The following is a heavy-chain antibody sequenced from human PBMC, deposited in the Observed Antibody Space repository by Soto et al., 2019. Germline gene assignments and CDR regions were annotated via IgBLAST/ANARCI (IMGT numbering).Heavy chain of an antibody. CDR3: AREGSSGYYCAFDI. CDR2: IIPILGIA. CDR1: GGTFSSYT. D-gene: IGHD3-22*01. V-gene: IGHV1-69*02. Sequence: QVQLVQSGAEVKKPGSSVKVSCKASGGTFSSYTISWVRQAPGQGLEWMGRIIPILGIANYAQKFQGRVTITANKSTSTAYMELTSLRSEDTAVYYCAREGSSGYYCAFDIWGQGTMVTVSS. J-gene: IGHJ3*02.